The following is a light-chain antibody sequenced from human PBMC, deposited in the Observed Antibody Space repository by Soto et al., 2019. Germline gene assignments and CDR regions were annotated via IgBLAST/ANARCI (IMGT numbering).Light chain of an antibody. CDR3: QQYNTFSPWT. CDR1: QTISTW. CDR2: RAS. Sequence: DIEMTQPPSTLSVSVGDRVTITCRASQTISTWLAWYQQKPGKAPKLLIYRASSLESGVPSRFSGSGSGTEFTLTISSLQPDDFATYYCQQYNTFSPWTFGQGTKVDIK. V-gene: IGKV1-5*03. J-gene: IGKJ1*01.